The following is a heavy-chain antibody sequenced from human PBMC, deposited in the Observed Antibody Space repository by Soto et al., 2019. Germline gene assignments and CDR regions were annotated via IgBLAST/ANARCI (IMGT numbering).Heavy chain of an antibody. V-gene: IGHV3-33*01. CDR3: GTGFLGMGTGGICALVS. D-gene: IGHD2-15*01. CDR2: IWYHGIDK. CDR1: GFTCSRQA. J-gene: IGHJ4*02. Sequence: QVQLVESGGGVVQPERSLRLSCAASGFTCSRQAMHWVRQAPARGLEWLAVIWYHGIDKYYADSVKGRFTISRDNSKNTVYLQMNSLRGEDTAVSYCGTGFLGMGTGGICALVSWFLGTLVTFSS.